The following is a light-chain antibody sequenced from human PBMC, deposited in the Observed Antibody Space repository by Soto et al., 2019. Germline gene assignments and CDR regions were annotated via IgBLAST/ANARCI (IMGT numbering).Light chain of an antibody. CDR3: QQYNSYST. CDR1: QSISSW. CDR2: DAS. V-gene: IGKV1-5*01. J-gene: IGKJ1*01. Sequence: DIQMTQSPSTLSASVGDRVTITCRASQSISSWLAWYQQKPGKAPKLLIYDASSLESGVPSMFSGSGSGTEFTLTISSLQPDDFANYYCQQYNSYSTFGQGTKVEIK.